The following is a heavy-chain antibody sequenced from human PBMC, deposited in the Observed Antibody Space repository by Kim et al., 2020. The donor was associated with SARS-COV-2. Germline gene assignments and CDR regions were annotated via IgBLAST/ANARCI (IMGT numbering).Heavy chain of an antibody. D-gene: IGHD6-13*01. J-gene: IGHJ6*01. CDR3: AKGMKVSSWYSTRNGMDV. Sequence: GGSLRLSCAASGFTFSSYAMSWVRQAPGKGLEWVSVIYSGGSSTYYADSVKGRFTISRDNSQNTLYLQMNSLRAEDTAVYYCAKGMKVSSWYSTRNGMDVWGGGGTVSVSS. V-gene: IGHV3-23*03. CDR2: IYSGGSST. CDR1: GFTFSSYA.